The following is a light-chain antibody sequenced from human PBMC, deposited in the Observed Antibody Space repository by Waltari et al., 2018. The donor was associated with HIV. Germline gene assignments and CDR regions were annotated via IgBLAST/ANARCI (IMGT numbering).Light chain of an antibody. CDR2: AAS. Sequence: DIQMTQSPSSLSASVGDRVTITCRASQSISSYVNWYQQKPGKAPKLLIYAASSLQSGVPSRFSGSGSGTDFTLTISSLQPEDFATYYCQQSYSTPPITFGQGTRLEIK. V-gene: IGKV1-39*01. J-gene: IGKJ5*01. CDR3: QQSYSTPPIT. CDR1: QSISSY.